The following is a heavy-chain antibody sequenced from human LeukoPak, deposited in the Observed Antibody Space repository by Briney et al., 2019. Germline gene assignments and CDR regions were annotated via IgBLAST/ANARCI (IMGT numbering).Heavy chain of an antibody. D-gene: IGHD5-12*01. CDR2: ISWNSGSI. CDR3: ARGGRYSGYDWGF. CDR1: GFTFDDYA. V-gene: IGHV3-9*01. Sequence: GGSLRLSCAASGFTFDDYAMHWVRQTPGKGLEWVSGISWNSGSIGYADSVKGRFTISRDNAKNSLYLQMNSLRAEDTAVYYCARGGRYSGYDWGFWGQGTLVTVSS. J-gene: IGHJ4*02.